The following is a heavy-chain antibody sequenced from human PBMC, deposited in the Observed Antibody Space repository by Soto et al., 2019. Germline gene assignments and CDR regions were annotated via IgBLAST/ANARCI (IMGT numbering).Heavy chain of an antibody. CDR3: ARDLTGTTHYYGMDV. Sequence: QVQLVQSGAEVKKPGSSVKVSCKASGGTFSSYTISWVRQAPGQGLEWMGRIIPILGIANYAQKWQCRVTITEDKSTSTAYMALCSLRSEDTVVYYCARDLTGTTHYYGMDVWGQGTTVTVYS. CDR1: GGTFSSYT. V-gene: IGHV1-69*08. J-gene: IGHJ6*02. CDR2: IIPILGIA. D-gene: IGHD1-20*01.